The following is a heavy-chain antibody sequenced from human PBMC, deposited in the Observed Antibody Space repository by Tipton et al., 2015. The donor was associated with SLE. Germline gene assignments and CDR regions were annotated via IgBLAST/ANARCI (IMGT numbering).Heavy chain of an antibody. CDR2: ISSSSSYI. Sequence: SLRLSCAASGFTFSSYSMNWVRQAPGKGLEWVSSISSSSSYIYYADSVKGRFTISRDNAKNSLYLQMNSLRAEDTAVYYCAREGDYDFWRGYYTIPYWGQGPLVTVSS. D-gene: IGHD3-3*01. CDR1: GFTFSSYS. J-gene: IGHJ4*02. V-gene: IGHV3-21*01. CDR3: AREGDYDFWRGYYTIPY.